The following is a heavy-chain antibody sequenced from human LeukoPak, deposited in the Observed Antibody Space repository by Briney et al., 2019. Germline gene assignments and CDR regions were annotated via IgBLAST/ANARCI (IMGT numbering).Heavy chain of an antibody. CDR1: GDSVSSNSAA. D-gene: IGHD1-1*01. V-gene: IGHV6-1*01. J-gene: IGHJ4*02. Sequence: SQTLSLTCAISGDSVSSNSAAWNWIRQSPSRGLEWLGRTYYKSKWYNDYAVSVKSRIAINPDTSKNQFSLQLKSVTPEDTAVYYCARDPGTSSWNYFDYWGQGTLVTVSS. CDR3: ARDPGTSSWNYFDY. CDR2: TYYKSKWYN.